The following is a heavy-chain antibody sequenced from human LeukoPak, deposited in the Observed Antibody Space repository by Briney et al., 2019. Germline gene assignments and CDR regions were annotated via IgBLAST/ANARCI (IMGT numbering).Heavy chain of an antibody. CDR1: GGSISSYY. J-gene: IGHJ3*02. Sequence: SETLSLTCTVPGGSISSYYWSWIRQPPGKGLEWIGYIYYSGSTNYNPSLKSRVTISVDTSKNQFSLKLSSVTAADTAVYYCARAGYYDFWSGSYAFDIWGQGTMVTVSS. CDR2: IYYSGST. V-gene: IGHV4-59*01. CDR3: ARAGYYDFWSGSYAFDI. D-gene: IGHD3-3*01.